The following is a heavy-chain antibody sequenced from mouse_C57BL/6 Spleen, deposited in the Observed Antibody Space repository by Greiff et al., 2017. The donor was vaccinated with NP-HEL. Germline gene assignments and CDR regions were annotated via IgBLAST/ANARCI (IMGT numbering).Heavy chain of an antibody. CDR3: AHYDYDGGFDY. Sequence: QVQLQQPGAELVMPGASVKLSCKASGYTFTSYWMHWVKQRPGQGLEWIGEIDPSDSYTNYNQKFKGKSTLTVDKSSSTAYMQLSSLTSEDSAVYYCAHYDYDGGFDYWGQGTTLTVSS. V-gene: IGHV1-69*01. D-gene: IGHD2-4*01. J-gene: IGHJ2*01. CDR1: GYTFTSYW. CDR2: IDPSDSYT.